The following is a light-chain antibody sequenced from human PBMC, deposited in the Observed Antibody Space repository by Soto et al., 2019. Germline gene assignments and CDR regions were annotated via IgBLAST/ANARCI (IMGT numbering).Light chain of an antibody. CDR3: QQNYTSVAT. V-gene: IGKV1-39*01. J-gene: IGKJ1*01. CDR2: AAS. Sequence: DIQVTQSPSSLSASVGDSVTLSCQTSQRVDSYIHWYQHQSGKPPKLLIYAASTLQDGVPSRFSGGGSGTDFSLIITGLQPGDSATYCCQQNYTSVATFGQGTKV. CDR1: QRVDSY.